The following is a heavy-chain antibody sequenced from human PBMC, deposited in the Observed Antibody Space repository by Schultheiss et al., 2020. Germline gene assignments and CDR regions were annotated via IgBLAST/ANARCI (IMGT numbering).Heavy chain of an antibody. Sequence: GGSLRLSCAASGFTFSDYYMSWIRQAPGKGLEWVAVISFDGSNKYYADSVKGRLTISRDNAKNSLYLQMNSLRAEDTAVYYCARDQTTVTTFGMDVWGQGTTVTVSS. D-gene: IGHD4-17*01. J-gene: IGHJ6*02. CDR3: ARDQTTVTTFGMDV. V-gene: IGHV3-30*03. CDR2: ISFDGSNK. CDR1: GFTFSDYY.